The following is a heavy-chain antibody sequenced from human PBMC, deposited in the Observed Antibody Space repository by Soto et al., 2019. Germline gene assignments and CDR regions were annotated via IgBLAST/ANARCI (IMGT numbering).Heavy chain of an antibody. J-gene: IGHJ4*02. CDR3: AKQKRLYSSGWEEFDY. CDR2: ISYDGSNK. D-gene: IGHD6-19*01. V-gene: IGHV3-30*18. CDR1: GFTFSSYG. Sequence: GGSLRLSCAASGFTFSSYGMHWVRQAPGKGLEWVAVISYDGSNKYYADSVKGRFTISRDNSKNTLYLQMNSLRAEDTAVYYCAKQKRLYSSGWEEFDYWGQGTLVTVSS.